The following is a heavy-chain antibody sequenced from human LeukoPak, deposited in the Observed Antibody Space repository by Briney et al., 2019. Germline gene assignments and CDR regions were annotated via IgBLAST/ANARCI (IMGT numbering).Heavy chain of an antibody. CDR2: IWYDGSNK. V-gene: IGHV3-30*02. CDR1: GFTFSSYG. Sequence: GGSLRLSCAASGFTFSSYGMHWVRQAPGKGLEWVAFIWYDGSNKYYADSLKGRFTISRDNSKNTLYLQMNSLRAEDTAVYYCAKDQDIVVVIATPDFDYWGQGTLVTVSS. D-gene: IGHD2-21*01. CDR3: AKDQDIVVVIATPDFDY. J-gene: IGHJ4*02.